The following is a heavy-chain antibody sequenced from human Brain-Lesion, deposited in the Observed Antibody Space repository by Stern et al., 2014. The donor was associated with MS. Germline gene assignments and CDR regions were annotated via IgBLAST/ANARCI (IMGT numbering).Heavy chain of an antibody. Sequence: VQLEESGAEVKKPGASVKVSCKTSGYIFTGYYIQWVRQAPGQGLEWMAWVNPNTGGTKYAQKFQGRVTMSRDTSISTAYVELSSLTSDDTAVYYCARDQRGITIFGVVTDYYYLGMDVWGQGTTVPVSS. J-gene: IGHJ6*02. CDR2: VNPNTGGT. V-gene: IGHV1-2*02. CDR3: ARDQRGITIFGVVTDYYYLGMDV. D-gene: IGHD3-3*01. CDR1: GYIFTGYY.